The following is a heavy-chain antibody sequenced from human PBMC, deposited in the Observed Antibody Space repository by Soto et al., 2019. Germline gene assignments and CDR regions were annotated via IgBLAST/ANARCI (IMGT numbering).Heavy chain of an antibody. Sequence: PGGSLRLSCAASGFTFSKYSMNWVRQAPGKGLEWVSSISSSSSYKYYADSVKCRFAISRDNAKNSLYLQMNSLRAEDTAVYYCARDYYDSSGYWREDFYYYGMDVWGQGTTVTVSS. CDR2: ISSSSSYK. J-gene: IGHJ6*02. V-gene: IGHV3-21*01. D-gene: IGHD3-22*01. CDR3: ARDYYDSSGYWREDFYYYGMDV. CDR1: GFTFSKYS.